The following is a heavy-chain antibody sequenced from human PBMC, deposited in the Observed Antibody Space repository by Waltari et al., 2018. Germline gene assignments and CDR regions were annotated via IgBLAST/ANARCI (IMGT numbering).Heavy chain of an antibody. D-gene: IGHD2-15*01. CDR2: RYYSGST. J-gene: IGHJ6*03. CDR1: GFTVSNNY. Sequence: VQLVESGGGLIQPGGSLRLSCEVSGFTVSNNYIGWVRQAPGKWLEGVASRYYSGSTDYNPSLQSRATISVDTSKDQLSLKLSSVTATDTAVYYCVRQGSGLWWYMDVWGKGTMVTVSS. V-gene: IGHV4-39*01. CDR3: VRQGSGLWWYMDV.